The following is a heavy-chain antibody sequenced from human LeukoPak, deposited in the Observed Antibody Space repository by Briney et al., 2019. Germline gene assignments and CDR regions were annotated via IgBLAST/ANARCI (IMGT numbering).Heavy chain of an antibody. V-gene: IGHV3-53*01. Sequence: GGSLRLSCAASGFTVSSNYMSWVRQAPGKGLEWVSVIYSGGSTYYADSVKGRFTISRDNSKNTLYLQMNSLRAEDTAVYYCARDRTAMNNYFDYWGQGTLVTVSS. CDR2: IYSGGST. D-gene: IGHD5-18*01. CDR1: GFTVSSNY. CDR3: ARDRTAMNNYFDY. J-gene: IGHJ4*02.